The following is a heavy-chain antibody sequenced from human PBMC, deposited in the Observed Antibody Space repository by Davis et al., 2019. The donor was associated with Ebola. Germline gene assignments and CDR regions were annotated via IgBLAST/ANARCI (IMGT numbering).Heavy chain of an antibody. CDR3: ARHCPKGVRVYSTSCYRY. Sequence: GESLKISCKGSGYSFTSYWISWVRQMPGKGLEWMGIIYPGDSDTRYSPSFQGQVTISADKSISTAYLQWSSLKASDTAMYYCARHCPKGVRVYSTSCYRYWGQGTLVTVSS. CDR1: GYSFTSYW. D-gene: IGHD2-2*01. CDR2: IYPGDSDT. J-gene: IGHJ4*02. V-gene: IGHV5-51*01.